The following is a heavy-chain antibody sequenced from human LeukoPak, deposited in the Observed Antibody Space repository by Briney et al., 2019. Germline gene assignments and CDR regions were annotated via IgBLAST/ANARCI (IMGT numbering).Heavy chain of an antibody. CDR3: ARETTDAFDI. D-gene: IGHD1-7*01. CDR2: ISSSSSTI. Sequence: PGGSLRLSCAASGFTFSSYSMNWVRQAPGKGLEWVSYISSSSSTIYYADSVKGRFTISRDNAKNSLYLQMNSLRAEDTAVYYYARETTDAFDIWSQGTMVTVSS. CDR1: GFTFSSYS. J-gene: IGHJ3*02. V-gene: IGHV3-48*01.